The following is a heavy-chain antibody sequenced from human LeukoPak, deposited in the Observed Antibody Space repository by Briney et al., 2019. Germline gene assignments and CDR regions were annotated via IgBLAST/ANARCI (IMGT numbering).Heavy chain of an antibody. V-gene: IGHV4-59*11. Sequence: PSETLSLTCTVSGGSISSHYWSWIRQPPGKGLEWIGYIYYSGSTNYNPSLKSRVTISVDTSKNQFSLKLSSVTAADTAVYYCARDVGITIFGVADDAFDIWGQGTMVTVSS. CDR3: ARDVGITIFGVADDAFDI. J-gene: IGHJ3*02. D-gene: IGHD3-3*01. CDR2: IYYSGST. CDR1: GGSISSHY.